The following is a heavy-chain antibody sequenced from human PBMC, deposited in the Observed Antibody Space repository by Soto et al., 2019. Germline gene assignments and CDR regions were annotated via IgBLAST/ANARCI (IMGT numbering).Heavy chain of an antibody. CDR1: GYSFTSYW. J-gene: IGHJ6*02. V-gene: IGHV5-10-1*01. CDR2: IDPSDSYT. CDR3: ARRCSSTSCYGRYYGMDV. D-gene: IGHD2-2*01. Sequence: GESLKISGKGSGYSFTSYWISWVRQMPGKGLEWMGRIDPSDSYTNYSPSFQGHVTISADKSISTAYLQWSSLKASDTAMYYCARRCSSTSCYGRYYGMDVWGQGTTVTVSS.